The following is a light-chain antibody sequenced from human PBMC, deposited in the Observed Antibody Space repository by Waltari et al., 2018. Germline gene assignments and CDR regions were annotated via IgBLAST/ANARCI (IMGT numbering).Light chain of an antibody. CDR3: SSYRSSNTVV. Sequence: QSALTQPASVSGSPGQSITISCTGTSSDVGGYTSVSWYQQHPGKAPKLMIYDVSDRPSGVSNRFSGSKSGNTASLTISGLQAEDEADYFCSSYRSSNTVVFGGGTKLTVL. CDR1: SSDVGGYTS. J-gene: IGLJ2*01. CDR2: DVS. V-gene: IGLV2-14*03.